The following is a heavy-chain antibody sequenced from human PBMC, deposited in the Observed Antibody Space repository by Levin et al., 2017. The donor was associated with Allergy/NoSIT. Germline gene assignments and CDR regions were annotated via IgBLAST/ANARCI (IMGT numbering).Heavy chain of an antibody. CDR2: INPNSGGT. CDR3: ASPHPSTSSKAFDI. D-gene: IGHD2-2*01. V-gene: IGHV1-2*02. J-gene: IGHJ3*02. CDR1: GYTFTGYY. Sequence: GESLKISCKASGYTFTGYYMHWVRQAPGQGLEWMGWINPNSGGTNYAQKFQGRVTMTRDTSISTAYMELSRLRSDDTAVYYCASPHPSTSSKAFDIWGQGTMVTVSS.